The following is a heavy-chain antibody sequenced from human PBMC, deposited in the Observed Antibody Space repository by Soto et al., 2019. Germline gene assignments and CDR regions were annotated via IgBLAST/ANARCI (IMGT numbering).Heavy chain of an antibody. CDR3: ARSGYSYGIFDY. Sequence: SVKVSCKASGGTFSSYAISWVRQAPGQGLEWMGGIIPIFGTANYAQKFQGRVTITADESTSTAYMELSSLRSEDTAVYYCARSGYSYGIFDYWGQGTLVTVSS. D-gene: IGHD5-18*01. CDR2: IIPIFGTA. J-gene: IGHJ4*02. CDR1: GGTFSSYA. V-gene: IGHV1-69*13.